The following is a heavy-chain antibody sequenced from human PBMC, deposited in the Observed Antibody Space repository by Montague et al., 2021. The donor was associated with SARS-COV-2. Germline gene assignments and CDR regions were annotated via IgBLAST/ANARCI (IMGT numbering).Heavy chain of an antibody. CDR3: ATPDY. CDR2: IDPSDSNA. J-gene: IGHJ4*02. V-gene: IGHV5-10-1*01. Sequence: QSGAEVKKPGESLRISCKGSGYSFTTYWINWVRQMPGKGLEWMGKIDPSDSNAYYSPSFQGHVTISVDKSISTAYLQWRSLKASDTAMYYCATPDYWGQGTLVTVSS. CDR1: GYSFTTYW.